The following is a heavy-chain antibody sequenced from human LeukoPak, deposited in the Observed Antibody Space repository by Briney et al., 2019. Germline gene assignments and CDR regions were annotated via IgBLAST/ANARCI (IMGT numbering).Heavy chain of an antibody. Sequence: GRSLRLSCAASGFTFSSYGMHWVRQAPGKGLEWVAVISYDGSNKYYADSVKGRFTISRDNSKNTLYLQMNSLRAEDTAVYYCAKDHAGGYCSSTSCYNDDYWGQGTLVTVSS. CDR2: ISYDGSNK. CDR1: GFTFSSYG. CDR3: AKDHAGGYCSSTSCYNDDY. D-gene: IGHD2-2*01. V-gene: IGHV3-30*18. J-gene: IGHJ4*02.